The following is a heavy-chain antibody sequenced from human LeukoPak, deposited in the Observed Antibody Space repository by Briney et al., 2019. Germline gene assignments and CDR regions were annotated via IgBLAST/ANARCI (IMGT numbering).Heavy chain of an antibody. Sequence: SETLSLTCSVSTDSTNVYYWSWIRQSPGKGLEWMGHIYHSGSTDYNPSFKSRVTISIDMSRKEFSLELTSVTVADTAMYYCVRLRWELLAPYFDHWGQGAFVIVSS. V-gene: IGHV4-59*01. CDR3: VRLRWELLAPYFDH. J-gene: IGHJ4*02. CDR1: TDSTNVYY. CDR2: IYHSGST. D-gene: IGHD2-15*01.